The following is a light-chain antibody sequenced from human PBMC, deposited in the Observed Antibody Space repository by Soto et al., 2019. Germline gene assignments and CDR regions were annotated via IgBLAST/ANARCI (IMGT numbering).Light chain of an antibody. CDR3: MQPLQSWT. CDR2: LGS. CDR1: QSLLHSNGYNY. J-gene: IGKJ1*01. Sequence: DIVMTQSPLSLPVTPGEPASISCRSSQSLLHSNGYNYLDWYLQKPEQSPQLLIYLGSNRASGVPDRFSGSGSGTEFTLKISRVEAEDVGVYYCMQPLQSWTFGQGTKVDIK. V-gene: IGKV2-28*01.